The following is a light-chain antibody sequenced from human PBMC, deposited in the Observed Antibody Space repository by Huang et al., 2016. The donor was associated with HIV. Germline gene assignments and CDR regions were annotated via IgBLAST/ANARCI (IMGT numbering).Light chain of an antibody. CDR1: QDIWNS. V-gene: IGKV1-NL1*01. J-gene: IGKJ5*01. CDR3: HHYYATPIT. Sequence: DIQMTQSPSSLSASVGDTVTITCRASQDIWNSLAWYQQRPGKAPKLLLYLSSRLESGVPSRFRGSGSGTDYTLTINSLQPEDFATYYCHHYYATPITFGQGTRLEIK. CDR2: LSS.